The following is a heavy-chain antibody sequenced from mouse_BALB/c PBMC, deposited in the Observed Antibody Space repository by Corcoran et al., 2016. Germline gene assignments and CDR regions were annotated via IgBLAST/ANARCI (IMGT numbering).Heavy chain of an antibody. CDR3: MRYGNYWYFDV. CDR2: INSDGSAI. D-gene: IGHD2-1*01. J-gene: IGHJ1*01. Sequence: EVQLLETGGGLVQPGRSRGLSCEGSGFTFSGFWMSWVRQTPGKTLEWIGDINSDGSAINYAPSIKDRFTIFRENDKSTLYLQMSNVRSEDTATYFCMRYGNYWYFDVWGAGTTVTVSS. CDR1: GFTFSGFW. V-gene: IGHV11-2*02.